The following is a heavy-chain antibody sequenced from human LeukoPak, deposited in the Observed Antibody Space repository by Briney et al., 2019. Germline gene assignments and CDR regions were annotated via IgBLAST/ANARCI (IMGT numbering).Heavy chain of an antibody. J-gene: IGHJ3*02. Sequence: SETLSLTCTVSGGSISSYYWSWIRQPPRKGLEWIGYIYYSGSTNYNPSLKSRVTISVDTSKNQFSLNLSSVTAADTAVYYCARAYYYDSSLRGAFDIWGQGRMVTVSS. V-gene: IGHV4-59*01. CDR1: GGSISSYY. CDR2: IYYSGST. D-gene: IGHD3-22*01. CDR3: ARAYYYDSSLRGAFDI.